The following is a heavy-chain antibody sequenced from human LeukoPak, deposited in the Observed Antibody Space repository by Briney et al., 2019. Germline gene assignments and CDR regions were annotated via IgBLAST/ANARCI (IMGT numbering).Heavy chain of an antibody. V-gene: IGHV3-21*01. Sequence: GGSLRLSCAASGFTFSSYSMNWVRQAPGKGLELVSSVSSSGRHMYYADSVKGRFTISRDNAKNSLYLQMNSLTAEDTAVYYCGRVQEASAFDISGQGTMVTVSS. J-gene: IGHJ3*02. CDR2: VSSSGRHM. D-gene: IGHD4-11*01. CDR1: GFTFSSYS. CDR3: GRVQEASAFDI.